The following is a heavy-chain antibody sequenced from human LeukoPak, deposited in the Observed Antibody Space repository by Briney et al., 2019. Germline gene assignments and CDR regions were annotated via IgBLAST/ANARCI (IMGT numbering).Heavy chain of an antibody. J-gene: IGHJ6*03. Sequence: SETLSLTCAVYGGSFSGYYWSWIRQPPGKGLEWIGEINHSGSTNYNPSLKSRVTISVDTSKNQFSLKLSSVTAADTAVYYCARGCSGGSCYSGSADYYYMDVWGKGTTVTVSS. D-gene: IGHD2-15*01. V-gene: IGHV4-34*01. CDR2: INHSGST. CDR1: GGSFSGYY. CDR3: ARGCSGGSCYSGSADYYYMDV.